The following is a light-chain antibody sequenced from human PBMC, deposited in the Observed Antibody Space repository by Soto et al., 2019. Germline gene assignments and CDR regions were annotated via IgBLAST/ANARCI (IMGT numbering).Light chain of an antibody. Sequence: EIVMTQSPATLSVSPGERATLSCRASQSVSSNLAWYQQKPGQAPRLLIYGASTRATGIPARFSGSGSGTEFTLTIHSLQSEDFAVYYCQQYNTWPPLTFGGGTTVEIK. CDR2: GAS. J-gene: IGKJ4*01. V-gene: IGKV3-15*01. CDR1: QSVSSN. CDR3: QQYNTWPPLT.